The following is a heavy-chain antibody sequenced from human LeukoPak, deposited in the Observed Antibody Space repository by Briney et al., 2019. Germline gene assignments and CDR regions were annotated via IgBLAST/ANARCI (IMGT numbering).Heavy chain of an antibody. CDR1: GFTFTSSA. CDR3: ARDRRYYDSSGYKSGVDY. V-gene: IGHV3-48*03. Sequence: PGGSLRLSCAASGFTFTSSAMSWVRQAPGKGLEWVSYISSSGSTIYYADSVKGRFTISRDNAKNSLYLQMNSLRAEDTAVYYCARDRRYYDSSGYKSGVDYWGQGTLVTVSS. D-gene: IGHD3-22*01. CDR2: ISSSGSTI. J-gene: IGHJ4*02.